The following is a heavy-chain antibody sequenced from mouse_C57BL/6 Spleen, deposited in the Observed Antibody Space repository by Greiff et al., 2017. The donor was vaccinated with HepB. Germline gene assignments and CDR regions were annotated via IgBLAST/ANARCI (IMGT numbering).Heavy chain of an antibody. V-gene: IGHV7-3*01. CDR1: GFTFTDYY. J-gene: IGHJ2*01. Sequence: EVQLQESGGGLVQPGGSLSLSCAASGFTFTDYYMSWVRQPPGKALEWLGFIRNKANGYTTEYSASVKGRFTISRDNSQSILYLQMNALRAEDSATYYCARYGGTRFDDWGQGTTLTVSS. CDR2: IRNKANGYTT. CDR3: ARYGGTRFDD. D-gene: IGHD3-3*01.